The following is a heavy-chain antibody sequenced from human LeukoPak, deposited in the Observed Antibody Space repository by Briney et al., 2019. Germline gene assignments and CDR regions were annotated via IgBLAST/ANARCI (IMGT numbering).Heavy chain of an antibody. V-gene: IGHV1-18*01. D-gene: IGHD3-10*01. CDR1: GYAFTSYG. Sequence: ASVKVSCKASGYAFTSYGISWVRQAPGQGLEWMGWISAYNGNTNYAQKLQGRVTMTTDTSTSTAYMELRSLRSDDTAVYYCARESGGFYYGSGSSRINYYYYMDVWGKGTTVTVSS. J-gene: IGHJ6*03. CDR3: ARESGGFYYGSGSSRINYYYYMDV. CDR2: ISAYNGNT.